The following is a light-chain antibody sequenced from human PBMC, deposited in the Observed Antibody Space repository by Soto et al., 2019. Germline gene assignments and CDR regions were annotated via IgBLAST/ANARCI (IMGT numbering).Light chain of an antibody. V-gene: IGLV2-8*01. Sequence: QSVLTQPPSASGSPGQSVAISCTGTSSDVGGYNFVSWYQQYPGKAPKLMIYEVSKRPSGVPDRFSGSKSGNTASLTVSGLQAEDEADYYCSSYAGNNKWVFGGGTKVTVL. CDR3: SSYAGNNKWV. CDR2: EVS. CDR1: SSDVGGYNF. J-gene: IGLJ3*02.